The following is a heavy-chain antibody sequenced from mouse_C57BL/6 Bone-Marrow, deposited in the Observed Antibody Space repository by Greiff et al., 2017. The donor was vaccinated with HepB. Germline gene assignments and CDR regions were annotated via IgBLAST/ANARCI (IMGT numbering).Heavy chain of an antibody. CDR2: INPYNGGT. CDR1: GYTFTDYY. J-gene: IGHJ2*01. D-gene: IGHD1-1*01. Sequence: EVQGVESGPVLVKPGASVKMSCKASGYTFTDYYMNWVKQSHGKSLEWIGVINPYNGGTSYNQKFKGKATLTVDKSSSTAYMELNSLTSEDSAVYYCARSGSSPFDYWGQGTTLTVSS. CDR3: ARSGSSPFDY. V-gene: IGHV1-19*01.